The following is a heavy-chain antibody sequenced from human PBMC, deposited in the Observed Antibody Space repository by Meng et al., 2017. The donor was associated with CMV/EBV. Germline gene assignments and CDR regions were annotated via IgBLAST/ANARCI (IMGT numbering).Heavy chain of an antibody. Sequence: ASVTVSCKASGYTFTSYYMHWVRQAPGQGLEWMGIINPSGGSTSYAQKFQGRVTMTRDTSISTAYMELSRLRSDDTAVYYCARGVSLVVPAAISAFDIWGQGTMVTVSS. CDR3: ARGVSLVVPAAISAFDI. CDR2: INPSGGST. J-gene: IGHJ3*02. V-gene: IGHV1-46*01. CDR1: GYTFTSYY. D-gene: IGHD2-2*02.